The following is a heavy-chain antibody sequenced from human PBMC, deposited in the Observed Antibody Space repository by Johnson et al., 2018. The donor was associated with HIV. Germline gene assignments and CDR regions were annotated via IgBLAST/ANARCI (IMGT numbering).Heavy chain of an antibody. J-gene: IGHJ3*02. Sequence: QVHLVESGGGVVQPGGSLRLSCAASGFTFSSYGMHWVRQAPGKGLEWVAFIRYDGSNKYYADSVKGRFTISRDNSKNTLYLQMNSLRAEDTAVYYCGRDINYSNYVTDAFDIWGQGTVVTVSS. CDR3: GRDINYSNYVTDAFDI. D-gene: IGHD4-11*01. V-gene: IGHV3-30*02. CDR1: GFTFSSYG. CDR2: IRYDGSNK.